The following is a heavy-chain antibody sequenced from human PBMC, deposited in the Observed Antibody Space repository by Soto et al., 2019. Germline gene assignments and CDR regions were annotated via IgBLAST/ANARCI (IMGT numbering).Heavy chain of an antibody. CDR3: AKDRSWGSGYGMDV. Sequence: EVQLLESGGGLVHPGGSLRLSCAASGFTFISYAMTWVRQAPGKGLEWVSAIIGSGGSTYYADSVKGRFTISRDNSKNTLSLQMDSLRAEDTAVYYCAKDRSWGSGYGMDVWGQGTTVTVSS. J-gene: IGHJ6*02. V-gene: IGHV3-23*01. CDR1: GFTFISYA. CDR2: IIGSGGST. D-gene: IGHD3-10*01.